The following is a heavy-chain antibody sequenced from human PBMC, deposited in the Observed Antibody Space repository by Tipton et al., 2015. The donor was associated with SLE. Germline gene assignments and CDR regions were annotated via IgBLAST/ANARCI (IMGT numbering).Heavy chain of an antibody. V-gene: IGHV4-59*12. CDR2: IYYSGST. CDR3: AREAGWFDP. J-gene: IGHJ5*02. CDR1: GGSISSYY. D-gene: IGHD1-14*01. Sequence: TLSLTCTVSGGSISSYYWSWIRLPPGKGLEWIGYIYYSGSTNYNPSLKSRVTISVDTSKNQFSLKLSSVTAADTAVYYCAREAGWFDPWGQGTLVTVSS.